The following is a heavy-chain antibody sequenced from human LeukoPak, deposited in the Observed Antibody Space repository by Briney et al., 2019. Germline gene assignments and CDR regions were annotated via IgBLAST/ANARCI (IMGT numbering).Heavy chain of an antibody. J-gene: IGHJ4*02. CDR1: GYSIISDYY. D-gene: IGHD3-10*02. Sequence: SETLSLTCAVSGYSIISDYYWSWIRQPPGKGLEWIGEINHSGSTNYNPSLKSRVTISVDTSKNQFSLKLSSVTAADTAVYYCARDTATALTRFKFDYWGQGTLVTVSS. CDR3: ARDTATALTRFKFDY. V-gene: IGHV4-34*01. CDR2: INHSGST.